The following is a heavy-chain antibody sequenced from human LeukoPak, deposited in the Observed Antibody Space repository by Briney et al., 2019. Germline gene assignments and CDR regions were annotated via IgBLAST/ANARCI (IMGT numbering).Heavy chain of an antibody. V-gene: IGHV3-21*01. J-gene: IGHJ5*02. CDR1: GFTFSSYS. D-gene: IGHD3-10*01. CDR2: ISSSGTYI. Sequence: GGSLRLSCTASGFTFSSYSMNWVRQAPGKGLEWVSSISSSGTYIYYRDSVKGRFTISRDNAENSLYLEMNSLRVEDTAVYYCARYPPRAYYYGSGSSWGQGTLVTVSS. CDR3: ARYPPRAYYYGSGSS.